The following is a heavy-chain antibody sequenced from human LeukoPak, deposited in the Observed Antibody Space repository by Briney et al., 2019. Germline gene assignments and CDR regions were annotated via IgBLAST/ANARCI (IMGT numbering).Heavy chain of an antibody. V-gene: IGHV6-1*01. D-gene: IGHD3-16*01. CDR3: AGGGYFHH. Sequence: SQTLSLTCAISGDTVSNNSAVWNWIRQSPSRGLEWLGRTYYRSKWYNDYAVSVKSRITINPDTSKSQFSLQLNSVTPEDTAVYYCAGGGYFHHWGQGTLVTVSS. J-gene: IGHJ1*01. CDR1: GDTVSNNSAV. CDR2: TYYRSKWYN.